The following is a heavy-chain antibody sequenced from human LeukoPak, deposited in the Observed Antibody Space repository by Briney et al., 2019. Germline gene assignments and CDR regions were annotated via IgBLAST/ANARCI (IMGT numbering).Heavy chain of an antibody. Sequence: SETLSLTCTVSGYSISSGYYWGWIRQPPGKGLEWIGSIYHSGSTYYNPSLKSRVTMSVDTSKNQFSLKLSSVTAADTALYYCAKAAISHYGSGSYYNWFDPWGQGTLVTVSS. J-gene: IGHJ5*02. CDR2: IYHSGST. CDR1: GYSISSGYY. D-gene: IGHD3-10*01. CDR3: AKAAISHYGSGSYYNWFDP. V-gene: IGHV4-38-2*02.